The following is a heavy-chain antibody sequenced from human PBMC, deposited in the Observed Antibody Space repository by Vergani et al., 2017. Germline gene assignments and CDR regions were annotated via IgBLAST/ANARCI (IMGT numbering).Heavy chain of an antibody. CDR1: GDSISSRNCY. D-gene: IGHD4-17*01. Sequence: QVQLQESGPGLVKPSETLSLTRTVSGDSISSRNCYWGWIRPPPGKGLEWSGRLFYGATAYDNPSLESRVIISIVTSKNQFSLRLSSVTAADTAVYYGARLNGDYMRLSEYWGQGTLVAVSS. V-gene: IGHV4-39*01. CDR3: ARLNGDYMRLSEY. CDR2: LFYGATA. J-gene: IGHJ4*02.